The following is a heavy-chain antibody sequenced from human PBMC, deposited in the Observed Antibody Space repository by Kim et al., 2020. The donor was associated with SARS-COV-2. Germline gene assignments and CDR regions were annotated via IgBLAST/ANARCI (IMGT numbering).Heavy chain of an antibody. CDR2: IYSGGST. Sequence: GGSLRLSCVASGFTVSSNYMSWVRQAPGKGLEWVSVIYSGGSTYYADSVKGRFTISRDNSKNTLYLQMNSLRAEDMAVYYCARGGYDILTGYSYYYFDYWGQGTLVTVSS. CDR3: ARGGYDILTGYSYYYFDY. D-gene: IGHD3-9*01. V-gene: IGHV3-53*01. CDR1: GFTVSSNY. J-gene: IGHJ4*02.